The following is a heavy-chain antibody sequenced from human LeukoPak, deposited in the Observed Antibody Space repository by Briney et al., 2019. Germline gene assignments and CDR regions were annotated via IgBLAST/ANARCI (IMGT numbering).Heavy chain of an antibody. D-gene: IGHD4-17*01. CDR3: ARDSSYGDQPYYFDY. CDR1: GYTFTSYY. CDR2: INPSGGST. Sequence: ASVKVSCKASGYTFTSYYMHWVRQAPGQGLEWMGNINPSGGSTSYAQKFQGRVTMTRDTSTSTVYMELSSLRSEDTAVYYCARDSSYGDQPYYFDYWGQGTLVTVSS. V-gene: IGHV1-46*01. J-gene: IGHJ4*02.